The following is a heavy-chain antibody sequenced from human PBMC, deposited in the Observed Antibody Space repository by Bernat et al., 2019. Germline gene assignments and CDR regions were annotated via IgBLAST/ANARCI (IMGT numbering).Heavy chain of an antibody. D-gene: IGHD2-8*02. CDR1: GFSFSGIW. CDR2: IKQDGSVQ. CDR3: ARGYGPEN. Sequence: EVQLVESGGALVQPGGSLRLSCVGSGFSFSGIWMTWVRQAPGKGLEWVANIKQDGSVQHYVDSVKGRFIISRDKTKNSLFLQMNSLRVDDTAVYYCARGYGPENWGQGTLVTVSS. V-gene: IGHV3-7*03. J-gene: IGHJ1*01.